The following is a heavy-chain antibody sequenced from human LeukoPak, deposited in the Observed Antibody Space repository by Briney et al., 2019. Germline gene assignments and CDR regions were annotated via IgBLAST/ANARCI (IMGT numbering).Heavy chain of an antibody. Sequence: PGGSLRLSCAASGFTFDDYAMHWVRQAPGKGLEGVSGISWNSGSIGYADSVKGRFTISRDNAKNSLYLQMNSLRAEDMALYYCAKDISRTGRGGVDYWGRGTLVTVSS. CDR3: AKDISRTGRGGVDY. CDR1: GFTFDDYA. CDR2: ISWNSGSI. D-gene: IGHD3-10*01. J-gene: IGHJ4*02. V-gene: IGHV3-9*03.